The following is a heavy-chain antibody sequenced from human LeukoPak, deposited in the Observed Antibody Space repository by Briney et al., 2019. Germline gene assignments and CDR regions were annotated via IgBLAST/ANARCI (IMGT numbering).Heavy chain of an antibody. J-gene: IGHJ3*02. CDR3: ARYGFSTVWQGGWHAFDI. CDR1: GYTFTSYY. D-gene: IGHD6-13*01. Sequence: ASVRVSCKASGYTFTSYYMHWVRQAPGQGLEWMGIINPTTGDTTYAQKFQGRLTMTRDMSTSTVYMELSSLTSEDTAVFYCARYGFSTVWQGGWHAFDIWGQGTVVTVSS. V-gene: IGHV1-46*01. CDR2: INPTTGDT.